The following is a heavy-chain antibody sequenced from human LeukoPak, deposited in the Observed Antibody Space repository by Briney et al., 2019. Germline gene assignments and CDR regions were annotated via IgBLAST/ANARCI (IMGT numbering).Heavy chain of an antibody. Sequence: ASVKVSCKVSGYTFTSYGISWVRQAPGQGLEWMGWISAYNGNTNYAQKLQGRVTMTTDTSTSTAYMELRSLRSDDTAVYYCARDQRGYSSSWYSSDFDYWGQGTLVTVSS. V-gene: IGHV1-18*01. D-gene: IGHD6-13*01. J-gene: IGHJ4*02. CDR3: ARDQRGYSSSWYSSDFDY. CDR1: GYTFTSYG. CDR2: ISAYNGNT.